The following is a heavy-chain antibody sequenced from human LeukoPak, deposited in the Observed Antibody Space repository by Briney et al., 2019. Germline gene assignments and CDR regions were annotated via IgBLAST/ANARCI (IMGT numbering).Heavy chain of an antibody. J-gene: IGHJ4*02. CDR1: GYTFTSYG. CDR2: ISAYNGNT. Sequence: ASVKVSCKASGYTFTSYGISWVRQAPGQGLEWMGWISAYNGNTNYAQKLQGRVTMTTDTSTSTAYMELRSLRSDDTAVYYCARSQKAKLLWFGELLQKFFDYWGQGTLVTVSS. V-gene: IGHV1-18*01. D-gene: IGHD3-10*01. CDR3: ARSQKAKLLWFGELLQKFFDY.